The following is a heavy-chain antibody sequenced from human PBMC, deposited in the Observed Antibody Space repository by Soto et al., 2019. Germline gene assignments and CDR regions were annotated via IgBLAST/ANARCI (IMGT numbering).Heavy chain of an antibody. CDR1: GFTFSNYW. J-gene: IGHJ6*03. V-gene: IGHV3-7*01. Sequence: EVQLVESGGGLVQPGGSLRLSCAASGFTFSNYWMSWVRQAPGKGLEWVASIKQEGSEKDYVDSVRGRFTISRDNAKKSLYPQMNSLRAEDTAVYYCAREQGAYDFWIRKGYFYDTDVWGKGTTVTVSS. CDR2: IKQEGSEK. D-gene: IGHD3-3*01. CDR3: AREQGAYDFWIRKGYFYDTDV.